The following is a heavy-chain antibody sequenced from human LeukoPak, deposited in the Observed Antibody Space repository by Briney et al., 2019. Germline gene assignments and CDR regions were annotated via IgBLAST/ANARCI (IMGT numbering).Heavy chain of an antibody. Sequence: ASVKVSCKASGYTFTDYYVHWVRQAPGQGLEWMGWMNPNTGKTGYAQRFQGRVTITGNTSISTVDMELSSLTSDDTAVYYCARGPLIGEHYHYYMDVWGKGTTVTVS. J-gene: IGHJ6*03. D-gene: IGHD7-27*01. CDR2: MNPNTGKT. V-gene: IGHV1-8*03. CDR1: GYTFTDYY. CDR3: ARGPLIGEHYHYYMDV.